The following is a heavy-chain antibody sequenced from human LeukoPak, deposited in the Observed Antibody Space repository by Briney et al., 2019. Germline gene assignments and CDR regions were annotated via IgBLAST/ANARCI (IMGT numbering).Heavy chain of an antibody. J-gene: IGHJ4*02. CDR1: GFILSSYV. V-gene: IGHV3-23*01. Sequence: GGSLRLSCATSGFILSSYVMSWVRQAPGKGLEWVSGISSSGGSTYYADSVKGRFTISRDNAKNSLYLQMNSLRAEDTAVYYCARDRDGYNPGDWGQGTLVTVSS. CDR3: ARDRDGYNPGD. CDR2: ISSSGGST. D-gene: IGHD5-24*01.